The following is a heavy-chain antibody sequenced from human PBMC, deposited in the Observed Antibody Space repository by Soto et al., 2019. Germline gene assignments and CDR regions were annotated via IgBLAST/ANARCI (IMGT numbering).Heavy chain of an antibody. V-gene: IGHV4-31*03. Sequence: QVQLQESGPGLVKPSQTLSLTCTVSGGSISSGGYYWSWSRQHPGKGLEWIGYIYYSGSTYYNPSLRSRVTIPVDTSQKQSALKLSSVTAADTAVYYCARRVFPWGQGTLVTVSS. CDR1: GGSISSGGYY. CDR2: IYYSGST. CDR3: ARRVFP. J-gene: IGHJ5*02.